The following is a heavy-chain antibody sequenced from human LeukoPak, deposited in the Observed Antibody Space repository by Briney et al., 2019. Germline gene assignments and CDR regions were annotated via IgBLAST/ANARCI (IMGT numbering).Heavy chain of an antibody. J-gene: IGHJ4*02. V-gene: IGHV3-30*03. D-gene: IGHD5-18*01. CDR2: ISYDGSNK. CDR3: ARDGVGYTYGYYFDH. CDR1: GFTFSSYG. Sequence: PGGSLRLSCAASGFTFSSYGMHWVRQAPGKGLEWVALISYDGSNKYYGDSVKGRCTISRDNSKNTLYLQINSLRAEDRAIYYCARDGVGYTYGYYFDHWGQGALVTVSS.